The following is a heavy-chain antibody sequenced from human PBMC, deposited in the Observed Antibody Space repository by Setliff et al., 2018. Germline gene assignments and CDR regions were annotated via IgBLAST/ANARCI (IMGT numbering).Heavy chain of an antibody. D-gene: IGHD6-19*01. V-gene: IGHV1-18*01. Sequence: ASVKVSCKASGYTFTNYGITWVRQAPGRGLEWMAWISAYDGNTKYTLKLQGRVTLTTDTPTTTAYMDLRGLRSDDTAVYYCARTPPNRGLSNGWYVDYWGQGALVTVSS. CDR3: ARTPPNRGLSNGWYVDY. J-gene: IGHJ4*02. CDR2: ISAYDGNT. CDR1: GYTFTNYG.